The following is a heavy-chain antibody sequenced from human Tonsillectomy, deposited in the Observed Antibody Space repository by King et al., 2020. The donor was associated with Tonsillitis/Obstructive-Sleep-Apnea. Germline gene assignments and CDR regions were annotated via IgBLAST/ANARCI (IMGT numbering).Heavy chain of an antibody. V-gene: IGHV1-2*02. Sequence: VQLVESGAEVKKPGASVKVSCKASEYTFTGYYLHWVRQAPGQGLEWMGWINPNSGGTNYAQKFQGRVTMTRDTSISTAYMELSRLRSDDTAVYYCARGADILTGYWWMTIYWGQGTLVTVSS. D-gene: IGHD3-9*01. CDR3: ARGADILTGYWWMTIY. J-gene: IGHJ4*02. CDR2: INPNSGGT. CDR1: EYTFTGYY.